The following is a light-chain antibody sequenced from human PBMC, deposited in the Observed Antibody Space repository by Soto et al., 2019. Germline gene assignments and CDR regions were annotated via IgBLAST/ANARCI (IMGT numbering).Light chain of an antibody. Sequence: EIVLTQSPATLSLSPGERATLSCRASQSVSSYLAWYQQKPGQAPRLLIYDASNRATGIPARFSGSGSGTDFPLTFSSLEPEDFAVYYCQQRSNWLTFGGGTKVDIK. V-gene: IGKV3-11*01. CDR3: QQRSNWLT. CDR2: DAS. CDR1: QSVSSY. J-gene: IGKJ4*01.